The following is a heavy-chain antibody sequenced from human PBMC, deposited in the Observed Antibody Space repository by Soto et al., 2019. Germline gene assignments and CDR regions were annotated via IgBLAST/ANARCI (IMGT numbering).Heavy chain of an antibody. CDR3: TADSHFTMKLVRFDY. D-gene: IGHD3-22*01. V-gene: IGHV3-15*07. Sequence: GGSLRLSCAASGFNFTTAWINCVRQAPGKGLEWVGRIKSKIDGGTTDFAAPVKGRFAISRDDSRNMVYFQMNSLEIEDTAVYYCTADSHFTMKLVRFDYWGLGTLVTVSS. CDR2: IKSKIDGGTT. J-gene: IGHJ4*01. CDR1: GFNFTTAW.